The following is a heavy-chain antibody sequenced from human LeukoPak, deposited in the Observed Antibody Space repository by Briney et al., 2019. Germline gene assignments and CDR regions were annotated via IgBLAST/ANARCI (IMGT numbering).Heavy chain of an antibody. D-gene: IGHD5-24*01. CDR1: GFTFSSYG. V-gene: IGHV3-33*01. Sequence: GGSLRLSCAASGFTFSSYGMHWVRQAPGKGLEWVAVIWYDGSNKYYADSVKGRFTISRDNSKNTLYLQMNSLRAEDTAVYYCAREVDDGYNPLFDYWGQGTLVTVSS. CDR2: IWYDGSNK. J-gene: IGHJ4*02. CDR3: AREVDDGYNPLFDY.